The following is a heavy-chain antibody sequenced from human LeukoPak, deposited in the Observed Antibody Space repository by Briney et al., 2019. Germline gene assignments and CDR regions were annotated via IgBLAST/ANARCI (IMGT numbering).Heavy chain of an antibody. CDR3: AKRAYYYDSSGYPFDY. Sequence: GGSLRLSCAASGFTFSSYAMSWVRQAPGKGLEWVSAISGSGGSTYYADSVKGRFTISRDNSKNTLYLQMNSLRAEDTAVYYCAKRAYYYDSSGYPFDYWGQETLVTVSS. CDR1: GFTFSSYA. V-gene: IGHV3-23*01. J-gene: IGHJ4*02. D-gene: IGHD3-22*01. CDR2: ISGSGGST.